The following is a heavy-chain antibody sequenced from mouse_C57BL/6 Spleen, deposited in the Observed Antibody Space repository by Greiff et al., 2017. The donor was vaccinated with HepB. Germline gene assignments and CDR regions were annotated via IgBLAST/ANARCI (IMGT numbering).Heavy chain of an antibody. CDR3: ARSRATVGAPYAMDY. J-gene: IGHJ4*01. CDR1: GYSFTDYN. V-gene: IGHV1-39*01. CDR2: INPNYGTT. Sequence: EVQLQQSGPELVKPGASVKISCKASGYSFTDYNMNWVKQSNGKSLEWIGVINPNYGTTSYNQKFKGKATLTVDQSSSTAYMQLNSLTSEDSAVYYSARSRATVGAPYAMDYWGQGTSVTVSS. D-gene: IGHD1-1*01.